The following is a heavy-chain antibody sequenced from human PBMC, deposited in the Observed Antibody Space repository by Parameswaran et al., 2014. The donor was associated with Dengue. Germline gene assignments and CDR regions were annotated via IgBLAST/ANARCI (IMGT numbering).Heavy chain of an antibody. CDR2: IYYSGST. D-gene: IGHD3-16*01. J-gene: IGHJ1*01. CDR1: GGSISSSSYY. Sequence: ASETLSLTCTVSGGSISSSSYYWGWIRQPPGKGLEWIGSIYYSGSTYYNPSLKSRVTISVDTSKNQFSLKLSSVTAADTAVYYCARLEGGEYFQHWGQGTLVTVSS. CDR3: ARLEGGEYFQH. V-gene: IGHV4-39*01.